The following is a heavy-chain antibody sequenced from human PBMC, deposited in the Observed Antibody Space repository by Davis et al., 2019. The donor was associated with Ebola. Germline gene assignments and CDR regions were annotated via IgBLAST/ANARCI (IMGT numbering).Heavy chain of an antibody. Sequence: GESLKISCAASGFTVSSNYMSWVRQAPGKGLEWVAVIWYDGSNKYYADSVKGRFTISRDNTKNTLYLQMNSLRAEDTAVYYCARDLAQLVDFYYYGMDVWGQGTTVTVSS. V-gene: IGHV3-33*08. D-gene: IGHD6-6*01. CDR3: ARDLAQLVDFYYYGMDV. J-gene: IGHJ6*02. CDR1: GFTVSSNY. CDR2: IWYDGSNK.